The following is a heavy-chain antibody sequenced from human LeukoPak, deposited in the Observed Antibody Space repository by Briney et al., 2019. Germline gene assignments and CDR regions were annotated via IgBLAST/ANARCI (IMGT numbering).Heavy chain of an antibody. J-gene: IGHJ4*02. CDR3: VRGYGSGPFDY. V-gene: IGHV4-59*12. Sequence: SETLSLTCTVSSGSIGSYYWSWIRQPPGKGLEWIGYIYYSGSTYYNPSLKSRVTISVDTSKNQFSLKLSSVTAADTAVYYCVRGYGSGPFDYWGQGTLVTVSS. D-gene: IGHD3-10*01. CDR1: SGSIGSYY. CDR2: IYYSGST.